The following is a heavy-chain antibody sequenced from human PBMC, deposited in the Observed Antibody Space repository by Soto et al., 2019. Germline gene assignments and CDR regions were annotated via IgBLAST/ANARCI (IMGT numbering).Heavy chain of an antibody. J-gene: IGHJ6*02. Sequence: QVQLVQSGAEVKKPGASVKVSCKASGYTFTSYAMHWVRQAPGQRLEWMGWINAGNGNTKYSQKFQGRVTITRDTSASTAYMELSSLRSEDTAVYYCARGGSFGDCLGYPQLNYYYYYGMDVWGQGTTVTVSS. CDR1: GYTFTSYA. D-gene: IGHD2-21*02. CDR2: INAGNGNT. V-gene: IGHV1-3*01. CDR3: ARGGSFGDCLGYPQLNYYYYYGMDV.